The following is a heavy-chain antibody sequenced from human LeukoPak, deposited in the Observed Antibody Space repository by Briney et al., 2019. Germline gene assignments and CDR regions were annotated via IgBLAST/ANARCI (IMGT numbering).Heavy chain of an antibody. D-gene: IGHD3-16*01. CDR2: ISWNSGLK. CDR1: GFTFDNYA. V-gene: IGHV3-9*01. CDR3: AKLGGSFDI. J-gene: IGHJ3*02. Sequence: GGSLRLSCAASGFTFDNYAMHWVRQAPGKGLEWVSYISWNSGLKGYADSVKGRFTISGDNAKNSLVLQMNSLTTEDTALYYCAKLGGSFDIWGQGTMVVVSS.